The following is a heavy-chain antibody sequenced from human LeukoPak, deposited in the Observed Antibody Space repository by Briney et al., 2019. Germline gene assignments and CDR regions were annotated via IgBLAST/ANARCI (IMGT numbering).Heavy chain of an antibody. CDR1: GFSFSTQW. V-gene: IGHV3-74*01. J-gene: IGHJ4*02. CDR3: GSLTVVARDH. Sequence: GGSLRLSCAASGFSFSTQWMHWVRQAPGKGLVYVAQINSDGSATAYADSVKGRFTISRDNAKNTLYLEMSSLRAEDTAVYYCGSLTVVARDHWGQGTLVTVSS. D-gene: IGHD3-22*01. CDR2: INSDGSAT.